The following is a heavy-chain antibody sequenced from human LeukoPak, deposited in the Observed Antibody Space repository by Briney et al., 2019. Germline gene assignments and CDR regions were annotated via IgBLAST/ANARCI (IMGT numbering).Heavy chain of an antibody. D-gene: IGHD2-8*01. CDR2: IYYTGSS. CDR3: ARENYCTNGVCWAFDP. Sequence: SETLSLTCTVSGGSISNSDYYWAWIRQPPGKGLEWIGNIYYTGSSSYNSSLKSRVTMSVDASKDQFSLQLTSVTAVDTAVYYCARENYCTNGVCWAFDPWGQGTLVTVSS. J-gene: IGHJ5*02. V-gene: IGHV4-39*07. CDR1: GGSISNSDYY.